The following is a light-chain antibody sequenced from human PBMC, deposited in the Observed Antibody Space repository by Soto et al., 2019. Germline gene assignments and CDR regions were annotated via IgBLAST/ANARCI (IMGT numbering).Light chain of an antibody. V-gene: IGKV2-28*01. Sequence: DSVMTQFPLSLSVTPGEPASISCRSSQSLLHSNGYNYLDWYVQKPGQSPQLLIYLGSNRASGVPDRFSGSGSGTDFTIKISRVEAEDVGVYYCMQALQIRVEFGQGTKVEIK. CDR2: LGS. CDR3: MQALQIRVE. J-gene: IGKJ1*01. CDR1: QSLLHSNGYNY.